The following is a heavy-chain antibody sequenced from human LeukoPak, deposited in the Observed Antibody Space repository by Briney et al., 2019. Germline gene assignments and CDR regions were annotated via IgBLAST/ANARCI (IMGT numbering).Heavy chain of an antibody. CDR3: ARAGGCSGGSCPYDTYYYYYGMDV. Sequence: KTSETLSLTCTVSGGSISSGGYYWSWIRQAPGKGLEWVSYISSSGSTIYYADSVKGRFTISRDNAKNSLYLQMNSLRAEDTAVYYCARAGGCSGGSCPYDTYYYYYGMDVWGQGTTVTVSS. J-gene: IGHJ6*02. CDR1: GGSISSGGYY. CDR2: ISSSGSTI. V-gene: IGHV3-11*01. D-gene: IGHD2-15*01.